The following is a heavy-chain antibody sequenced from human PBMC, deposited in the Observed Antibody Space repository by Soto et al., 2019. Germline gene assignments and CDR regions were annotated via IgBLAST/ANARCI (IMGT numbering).Heavy chain of an antibody. CDR3: ARAWAPRYSVDWFDP. J-gene: IGHJ5*02. Sequence: SETLSLTCTVSGGSISSGGYYWSWIRQHPGKGLEWIGYIYYSGSTYYNPSLKSRVTISVDTSKNQFSLKLSSVTAADTAVYYCARAWAPRYSVDWFDPWGQGTLVTVSS. CDR2: IYYSGST. CDR1: GGSISSGGYY. D-gene: IGHD2-15*01. V-gene: IGHV4-31*03.